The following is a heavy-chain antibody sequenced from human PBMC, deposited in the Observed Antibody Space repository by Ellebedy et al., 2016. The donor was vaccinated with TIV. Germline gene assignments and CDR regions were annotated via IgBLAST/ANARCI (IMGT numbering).Heavy chain of an antibody. CDR3: ASWSGYYTGAIDY. D-gene: IGHD3-3*01. J-gene: IGHJ4*02. CDR1: GFTFSSYA. V-gene: IGHV3-23*01. Sequence: GESLKISXAASGFTFSSYAMSWVRQAPGKGLEWVSAISGSGGSTYYADSVKGRFTISRDNSKNTLYLQMNSLRAEDTAVYYCASWSGYYTGAIDYWGQGTLVTVSS. CDR2: ISGSGGST.